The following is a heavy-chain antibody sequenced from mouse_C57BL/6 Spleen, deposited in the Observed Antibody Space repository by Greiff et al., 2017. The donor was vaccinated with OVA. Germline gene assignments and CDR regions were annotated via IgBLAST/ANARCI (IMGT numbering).Heavy chain of an antibody. D-gene: IGHD1-1*01. V-gene: IGHV5-9-1*02. CDR1: GFTFSSYA. Sequence: EVKVVESGEGLVKPGGSLKLSCAASGFTFSSYAMSWVRQTPEKRLEWVAYISSGGDYIYYADTVKGRFTISRDNARNTLYLQMSSLKSEDTAMYYCTRNYGSSYGYFDVWGTGTTATVSS. CDR2: ISSGGDYI. CDR3: TRNYGSSYGYFDV. J-gene: IGHJ1*03.